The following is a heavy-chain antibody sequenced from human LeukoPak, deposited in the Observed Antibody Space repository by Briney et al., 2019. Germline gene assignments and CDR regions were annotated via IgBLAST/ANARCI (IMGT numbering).Heavy chain of an antibody. CDR3: AKDPGKHPYYYMDV. D-gene: IGHD3-10*01. J-gene: IGHJ6*03. CDR1: GFTFSSYA. Sequence: GGSLRLSCAASGFTFSSYAMSWARQAPGKGLEWVSTLSGSGGSTYHADSVKGWFSISRDNSKNTLSLQMNSLRAEDTAVYYCAKDPGKHPYYYMDVWGRGIAVTVSS. V-gene: IGHV3-23*01. CDR2: LSGSGGST.